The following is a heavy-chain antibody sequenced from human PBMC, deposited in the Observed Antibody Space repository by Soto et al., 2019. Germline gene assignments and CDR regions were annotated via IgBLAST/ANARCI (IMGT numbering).Heavy chain of an antibody. CDR2: VSSDGSNI. Sequence: HPGGSLRLSCAASGFTFSSYGMNWVRQAPGKGLEWVAIVSSDGSNIHYADSVEGRFTISRDNSKNTLYLQMNSLRVEDSAVYYCAKDSPTAGRWLAAFDYWGQGTLVTVSS. CDR1: GFTFSSYG. CDR3: AKDSPTAGRWLAAFDY. V-gene: IGHV3-30*18. D-gene: IGHD2-8*02. J-gene: IGHJ4*02.